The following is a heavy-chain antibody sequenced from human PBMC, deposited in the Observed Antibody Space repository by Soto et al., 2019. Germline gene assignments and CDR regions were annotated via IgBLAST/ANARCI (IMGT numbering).Heavy chain of an antibody. CDR2: IVPVLGTA. D-gene: IGHD3-16*01. CDR3: ARDSPGGGYYYGMDV. J-gene: IGHJ6*02. CDR1: GGSFGSYS. V-gene: IGHV1-69*01. Sequence: QVQLEQSGAEVRRPGSSVKVSCKASGGSFGSYSISWVRQAPGHGLEWMGRIVPVLGTANSAQKFQGRVAFSADVSTATAYMELRSLRSDDTAIYFCARDSPGGGYYYGMDVWGQGTTVIVSS.